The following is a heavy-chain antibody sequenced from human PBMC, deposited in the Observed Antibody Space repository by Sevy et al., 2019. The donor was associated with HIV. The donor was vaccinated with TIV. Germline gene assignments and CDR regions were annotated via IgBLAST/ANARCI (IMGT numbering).Heavy chain of an antibody. CDR1: GYTFTSYY. V-gene: IGHV1-46*01. CDR2: INPSGGST. D-gene: IGHD2-2*01. Sequence: ASEKISCKASGYTFTSYYMHWVRQAPGQGLEWMGIINPSGGSTSYAQKFQGRVTMTRDTSTSTVYMELSGLRSEDTAVYYCAREGRYCSSTSCPEGYYYYGMDVWGQGTTVTVSS. J-gene: IGHJ6*02. CDR3: AREGRYCSSTSCPEGYYYYGMDV.